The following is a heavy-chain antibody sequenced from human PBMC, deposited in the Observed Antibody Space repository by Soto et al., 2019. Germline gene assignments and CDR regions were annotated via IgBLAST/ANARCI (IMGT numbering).Heavy chain of an antibody. CDR1: GGSISSSSYY. J-gene: IGHJ4*02. CDR2: IYYSGST. D-gene: IGHD1-26*01. CDR3: ARGLITGSQYSGGRYYFDS. V-gene: IGHV4-39*01. Sequence: SETLSLTCTVSGGSISSSSYYWGWIRQPPGKGLEWIGSIYYSGSTYYNPSLKSRVTISVDTSKNQFSLKLSSVTAADTAVYYCARGLITGSQYSGGRYYFDSWGQGTQVTV.